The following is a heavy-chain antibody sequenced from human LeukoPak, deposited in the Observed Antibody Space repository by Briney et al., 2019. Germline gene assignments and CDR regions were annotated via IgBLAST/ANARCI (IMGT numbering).Heavy chain of an antibody. Sequence: SETLSLTCTVSGGSISSGSYYWSWIRQPAGRGLEWIGRIYSSGSTNYNPSLKSRVTISLDTSKNQFSLKLSSVTAADTAVYYCARLMVRGAIGGPQNYYYYYMDVWGKGTTVTISS. CDR2: IYSSGST. J-gene: IGHJ6*03. CDR1: GGSISSGSYY. V-gene: IGHV4-61*02. D-gene: IGHD3-10*01. CDR3: ARLMVRGAIGGPQNYYYYYMDV.